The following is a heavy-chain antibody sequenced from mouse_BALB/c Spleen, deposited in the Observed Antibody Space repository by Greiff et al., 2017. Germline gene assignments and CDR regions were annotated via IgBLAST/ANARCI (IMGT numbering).Heavy chain of an antibody. D-gene: IGHD2-1*01. CDR2: ISYSGST. CDR3: ARNGNYVDYFDY. V-gene: IGHV3-2*02. J-gene: IGHJ2*01. Sequence: EVKLMESGPGLVKPSQSLSLTCTVTGYSITSDYAWNWIRQFPGNKLEWMGYISYSGSTSYNPSLKSRISITRDTSKNQFFLQLNSVTTEDTATYYCARNGNYVDYFDYWGQGTTLTVSS. CDR1: GYSITSDYA.